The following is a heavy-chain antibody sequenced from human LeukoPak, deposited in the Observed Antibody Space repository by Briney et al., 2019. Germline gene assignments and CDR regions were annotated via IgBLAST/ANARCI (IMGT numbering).Heavy chain of an antibody. CDR1: GFTVSSNY. CDR2: IYSGGST. CDR3: VKDLPVLHY. V-gene: IGHV3-53*05. Sequence: PGGSLRLSCAASGFTVSSNYMSWVRQAPGKGLEWVSVIYSGGSTYYADSVKGRFTISRDNSKSTLYLQMNGLRGDDTALYYCVKDLPVLHYWGQGTLVTVSS. J-gene: IGHJ4*02. D-gene: IGHD3-16*01.